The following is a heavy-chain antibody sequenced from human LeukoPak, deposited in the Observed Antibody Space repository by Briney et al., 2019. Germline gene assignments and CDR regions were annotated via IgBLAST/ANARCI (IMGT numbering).Heavy chain of an antibody. J-gene: IGHJ4*02. CDR2: ISSSGSNI. D-gene: IGHD6-6*01. CDR3: ARSQYSSSSRSRNFDY. CDR1: GFTFSDYY. Sequence: GGSLRLSCAASGFTFSDYYMSWIRQAPGKGLEWVSYISSSGSNIYYADSVKGRFTISRDNAKTSLYLQMNSLRTEDTAVYYCARSQYSSSSRSRNFDYWGQGTLVTVSS. V-gene: IGHV3-11*01.